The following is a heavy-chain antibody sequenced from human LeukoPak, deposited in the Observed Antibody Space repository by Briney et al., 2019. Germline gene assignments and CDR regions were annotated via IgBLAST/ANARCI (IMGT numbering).Heavy chain of an antibody. J-gene: IGHJ5*02. Sequence: PSETLSLTCTVSGASVTSGGFYWGWLRQSPGKGLQWIATVYYTGSTYYNLSLKSRVTISIDTSKNQFSLNLRSLIAADTAVYYCARHSGSGSLSRPFDPWGRGTLVTVSS. D-gene: IGHD3-10*01. CDR3: ARHSGSGSLSRPFDP. V-gene: IGHV4-39*01. CDR2: VYYTGST. CDR1: GASVTSGGFY.